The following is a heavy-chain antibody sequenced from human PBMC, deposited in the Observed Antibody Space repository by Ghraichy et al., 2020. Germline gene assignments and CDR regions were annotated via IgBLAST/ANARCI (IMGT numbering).Heavy chain of an antibody. V-gene: IGHV3-48*02. Sequence: GGSLRLSCVASGFAFSSYGFHWVRQAPGKGLEWISYISFTSNTIYYADSVEGRFTISRDNAKNSLYLQMNSLRHEDTAVYFCARSDNFRSVDLWGPSTLVTVSS. D-gene: IGHD5-24*01. CDR1: GFAFSSYG. J-gene: IGHJ3*01. CDR3: ARSDNFRSVDL. CDR2: ISFTSNTI.